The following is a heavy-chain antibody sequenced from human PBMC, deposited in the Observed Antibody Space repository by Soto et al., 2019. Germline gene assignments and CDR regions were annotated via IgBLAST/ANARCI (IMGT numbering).Heavy chain of an antibody. CDR2: VYYSGKT. V-gene: IGHV4-59*13. CDR3: ARDRSAGYTGTFDN. Sequence: SETLSLTCTVSGGSMSGYYWSWIRQPPGRGLEWIGYVYYSGKTNYNPSIQSRVTLSIDTSKNQFSLRLNAVTAADTAFYYCARDRSAGYTGTFDNWGQGTPVTVSS. J-gene: IGHJ4*02. D-gene: IGHD6-19*01. CDR1: GGSMSGYY.